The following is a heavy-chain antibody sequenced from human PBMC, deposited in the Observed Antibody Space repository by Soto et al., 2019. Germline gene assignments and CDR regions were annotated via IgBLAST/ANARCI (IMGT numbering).Heavy chain of an antibody. CDR3: AHRVLRTVFGLVTTTAIYFDF. J-gene: IGHJ4*02. CDR2: IYWDDDK. V-gene: IGHV2-5*02. CDR1: GFSLTTSGVG. D-gene: IGHD3-3*01. Sequence: QITLKESGPPVVKPTETLTLTCTFSGFSLTTSGVGVGWVRQSPGKAPEWLALIYWDDDKRYSTSLKSRLTITKDTSKNQVVLTMANVDPADTATYYCAHRVLRTVFGLVTTTAIYFDFWGQGTPVVVSS.